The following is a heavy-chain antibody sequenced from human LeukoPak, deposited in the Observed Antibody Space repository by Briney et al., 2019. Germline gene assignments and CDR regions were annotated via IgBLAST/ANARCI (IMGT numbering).Heavy chain of an antibody. CDR2: IYYSGST. J-gene: IGHJ1*01. D-gene: IGHD2-2*01. CDR3: ARELGYCSSTSCRGHFQH. Sequence: SETLSLTCTVSGGSISSYYWSWIRQPPGKGLEWIGYIYYSGSTNYNPSLKSRVTISVDTSKNQFSLKLSSVTAADTAVYYCARELGYCSSTSCRGHFQHWGQGTLVTVSS. V-gene: IGHV4-59*12. CDR1: GGSISSYY.